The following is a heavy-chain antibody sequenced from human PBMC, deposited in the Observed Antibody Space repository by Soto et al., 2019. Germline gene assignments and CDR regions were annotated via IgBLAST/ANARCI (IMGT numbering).Heavy chain of an antibody. V-gene: IGHV3-30-3*01. CDR2: ISYDGSNK. CDR1: GFTFSSYA. CDR3: ARFPDPFFRDDDVIPFDY. J-gene: IGHJ4*02. D-gene: IGHD2-21*01. Sequence: GGSLRLSCAASGFTFSSYAMHWVRQAPGKGLEWVAVISYDGSNKYYADSVKGRFTISRDNSKNTLYLQMNSLRAEDTAVYYCARFPDPFFRDDDVIPFDYWGQGTLVTVSS.